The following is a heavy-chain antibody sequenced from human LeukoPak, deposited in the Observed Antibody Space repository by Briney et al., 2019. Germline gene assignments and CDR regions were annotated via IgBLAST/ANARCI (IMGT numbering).Heavy chain of an antibody. CDR1: GFTFSSYG. CDR2: IGGSGTST. Sequence: GGSLRLSCAASGFTFSSYGMSWVRQAPGKGLEWVSAIGGSGTSTYYADSVKGRFTISRDNSKNTLYLQMNSLRVEDTAVYYCAKLELATIFWGQGTLVTVST. J-gene: IGHJ4*02. D-gene: IGHD5-24*01. V-gene: IGHV3-23*01. CDR3: AKLELATIF.